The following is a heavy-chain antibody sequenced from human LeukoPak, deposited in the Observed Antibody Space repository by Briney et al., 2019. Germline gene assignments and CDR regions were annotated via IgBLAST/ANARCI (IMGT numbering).Heavy chain of an antibody. CDR2: INPNSGGT. D-gene: IGHD6-13*01. Sequence: ASVKVSCKASGYTFTGYYMHWVRQAPGQGLEWMGWINPNSGGTNYAQKFQGRVTMTRDTSISTAYMELSRLRSDDTAVYYCAGERAGYSSFYFDYWGQGTLVTVSS. J-gene: IGHJ4*02. V-gene: IGHV1-2*02. CDR1: GYTFTGYY. CDR3: AGERAGYSSFYFDY.